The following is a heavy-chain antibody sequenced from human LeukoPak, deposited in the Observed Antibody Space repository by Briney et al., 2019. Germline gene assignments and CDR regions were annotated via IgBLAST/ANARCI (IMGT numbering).Heavy chain of an antibody. D-gene: IGHD3-10*01. J-gene: IGHJ3*02. CDR2: IIPIFGSP. Sequence: SSVKVSCKASGGTFSNFGISWLRQAPGQRLEWMGGIIPIFGSPNYAQKFRGRVTMTRDTSISTAYMELSRLTSDDTAVYYCARDPPIGGADVFDIWGQGTMVTVSS. CDR1: GGTFSNFG. CDR3: ARDPPIGGADVFDI. V-gene: IGHV1-69*05.